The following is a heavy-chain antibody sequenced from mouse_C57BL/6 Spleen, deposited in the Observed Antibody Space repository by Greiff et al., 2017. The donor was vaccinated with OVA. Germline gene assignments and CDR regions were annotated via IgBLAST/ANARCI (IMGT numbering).Heavy chain of an antibody. CDR1: GYAFSSSW. CDR3: ARGGGNYDSDYAMDY. V-gene: IGHV1-82*01. CDR2: IYPGDGDT. D-gene: IGHD2-1*01. J-gene: IGHJ4*01. Sequence: QVQLKESGPELVKPGASVKISCKASGYAFSSSWMNWVKQRPGKGLEWIGRIYPGDGDTNYNGKFTGKATLTADKSSSTAYMQLSSLTSEDSAVYFCARGGGNYDSDYAMDYWGQGTSVTVSS.